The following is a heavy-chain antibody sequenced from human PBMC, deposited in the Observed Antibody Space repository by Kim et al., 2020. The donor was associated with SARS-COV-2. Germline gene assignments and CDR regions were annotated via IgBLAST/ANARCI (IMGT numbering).Heavy chain of an antibody. D-gene: IGHD3-9*01. CDR1: GGSISSGGYS. Sequence: SETLSLTCAVSGGSISSGGYSWSWIRQPPGKGLEWIGYIYHSGSTYYNPSLKSRVTISVDRSKNQFSLKLSSVTAADTAVYYCARVRADILTGQKAFDIWGQGTMVTVSS. CDR2: IYHSGST. V-gene: IGHV4-30-2*01. CDR3: ARVRADILTGQKAFDI. J-gene: IGHJ3*02.